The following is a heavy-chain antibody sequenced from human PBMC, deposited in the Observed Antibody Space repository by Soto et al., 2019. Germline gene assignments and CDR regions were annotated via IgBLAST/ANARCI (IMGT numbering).Heavy chain of an antibody. CDR1: GYTFTSYG. J-gene: IGHJ6*02. CDR2: ISAYNGNT. Sequence: QVQLVQSGAEVKKPGASVKVSCKASGYTFTSYGISWVRQAPGQGLEWMGWISAYNGNTKYAQQLQGRVTMTTDTXXXXXXXXXXXXXXXXXXXXXXXXXXXPMDVWGQGTTVTVSS. CDR3: XXXXXPMDV. V-gene: IGHV1-18*01.